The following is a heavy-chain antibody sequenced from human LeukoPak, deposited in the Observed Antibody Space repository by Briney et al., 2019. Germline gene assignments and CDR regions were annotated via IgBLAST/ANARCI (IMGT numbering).Heavy chain of an antibody. CDR1: GFSVSNYY. CDR3: ARDRAPTQDWVEFDP. CDR2: IRDSGET. D-gene: IGHD2-15*01. Sequence: GGSLRLSCAISGFSVSNYYMSWVRQAPGKGLEWVSLIRDSGETFYADSVKGRFTISRDNSKNTMYLQMNWLRVEDTAVYFCARDRAPTQDWVEFDPWGQGTLVTVSS. J-gene: IGHJ5*02. V-gene: IGHV3-66*03.